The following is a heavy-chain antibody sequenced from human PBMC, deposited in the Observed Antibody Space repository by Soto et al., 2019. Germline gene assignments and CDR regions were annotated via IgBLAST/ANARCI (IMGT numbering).Heavy chain of an antibody. CDR1: GFTFSSYA. CDR3: ARAGYSSGWTFDY. Sequence: GSLRLSCAASGFTFSSYAMHWVRQAPGKGLEWVAVISYDGSNKYYADSVKGRFTISRDNSKNTLYLQMNSLRAEDTAVYYCARAGYSSGWTFDYWGQGTLVTVSS. J-gene: IGHJ4*02. V-gene: IGHV3-30-3*01. CDR2: ISYDGSNK. D-gene: IGHD6-19*01.